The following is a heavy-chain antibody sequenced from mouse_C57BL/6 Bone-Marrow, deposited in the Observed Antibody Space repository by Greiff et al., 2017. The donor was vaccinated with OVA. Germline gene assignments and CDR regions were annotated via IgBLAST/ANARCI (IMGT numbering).Heavy chain of an antibody. CDR1: GYTFTNYW. Sequence: VQRVESGAELVRPGTSVKMSCKASGYTFTNYWIGWAKQRPGHGLEWIGDIYPGGGYTNYNEKFKGKATLTADKSSSTAYMQFSSLTSEDSAIYYCARRGTTVVFDYWGQGTTLTVSS. CDR2: IYPGGGYT. V-gene: IGHV1-63*01. D-gene: IGHD1-1*01. J-gene: IGHJ2*01. CDR3: ARRGTTVVFDY.